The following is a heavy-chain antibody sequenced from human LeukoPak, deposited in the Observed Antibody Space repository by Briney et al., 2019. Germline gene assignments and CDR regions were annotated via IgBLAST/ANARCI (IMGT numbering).Heavy chain of an antibody. V-gene: IGHV4-4*09. D-gene: IGHD2-2*01. CDR1: GGSMTHYF. J-gene: IGHJ5*02. Sequence: SETLSLTCTVSGGSMTHYFWNWIRQAPGKGLEWIGYAHTSGSPDYSRSLKSRVTISLDTSKNHFSLILSSVTAADTAVYFCARATQRYCSGTTCFPYWFDTWGQGTLATVSS. CDR3: ARATQRYCSGTTCFPYWFDT. CDR2: AHTSGSP.